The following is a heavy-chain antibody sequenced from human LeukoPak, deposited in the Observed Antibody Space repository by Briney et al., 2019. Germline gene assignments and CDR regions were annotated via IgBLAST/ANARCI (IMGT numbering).Heavy chain of an antibody. CDR2: IDEDGGEE. CDR3: APEPSDDVES. CDR1: GITFRRHW. D-gene: IGHD5-24*01. Sequence: GGSLRPSCAASGITFRRHWMSWVRQAPGKGLEWVANIDEDGGEENYVDSVKGRFTISRDNAKNSWYLQMNSLRTEDTAMYYCAPEPSDDVESWGQGILVTVSS. J-gene: IGHJ4*02. V-gene: IGHV3-7*01.